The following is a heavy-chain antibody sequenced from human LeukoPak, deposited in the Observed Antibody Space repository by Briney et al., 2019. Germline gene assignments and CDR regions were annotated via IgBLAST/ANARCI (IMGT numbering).Heavy chain of an antibody. CDR1: GYTFSNYY. V-gene: IGHV1-46*01. J-gene: IGHJ1*01. D-gene: IGHD3-22*01. Sequence: GASVKVSCKASGYTFSNYYVHWVRQAPGQGLEWMGIIKPSGGGTSYALKFHGRVTLTRDTSTSTAYMELSSLRSEDTAVYYCARDHFDSSGYHYLLGYFEHWGQGTLVTVSS. CDR3: ARDHFDSSGYHYLLGYFEH. CDR2: IKPSGGGT.